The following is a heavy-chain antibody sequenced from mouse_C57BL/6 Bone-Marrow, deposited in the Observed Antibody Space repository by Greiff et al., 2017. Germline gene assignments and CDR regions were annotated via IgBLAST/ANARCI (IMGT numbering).Heavy chain of an antibody. CDR2: ISSGSSTI. J-gene: IGHJ2*01. CDR3: ARPYYGDFDY. CDR1: GFTFSDHG. Sequence: VQLKESGGGLVKPGGSLKLSCAASGFTFSDHGMHWVRQAPEKGLEWVAYISSGSSTIYYADTVKGRFTISRDNAKNTLFLQMTSLRSEDTAMYYCARPYYGDFDYWGQGTTLTVSS. V-gene: IGHV5-17*01. D-gene: IGHD1-1*01.